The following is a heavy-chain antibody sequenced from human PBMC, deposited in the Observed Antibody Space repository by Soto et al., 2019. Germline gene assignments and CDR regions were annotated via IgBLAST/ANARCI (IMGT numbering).Heavy chain of an antibody. Sequence: QGHLVQSGAEVKKPGASVQVSCTGSGYAFTTYGITWLRQAPGKGLEWMGWISAHNGNTNYAPKIQGRVTVTRDTATSTAYMELSSLISDDTAVYYCAIGGYWEYWGQGALVTVSS. CDR1: GYAFTTYG. D-gene: IGHD2-8*02. CDR3: AIGGYWEY. V-gene: IGHV1-18*01. J-gene: IGHJ4*02. CDR2: ISAHNGNT.